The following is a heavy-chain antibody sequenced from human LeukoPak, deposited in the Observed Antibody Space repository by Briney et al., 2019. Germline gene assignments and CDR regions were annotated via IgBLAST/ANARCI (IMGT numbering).Heavy chain of an antibody. CDR1: GYTFTGYH. V-gene: IGHV1-2*02. Sequence: ASVKVSCKASGYTFTGYHLHWVRQAPGQGLEWMGSINPNSGFTNYAQRFQGRVTMTRDTSISTVYMELSRLTSDDTAVYSCARDGGNWYVGYWGQGTLVTVSS. CDR3: ARDGGNWYVGY. CDR2: INPNSGFT. D-gene: IGHD1-1*01. J-gene: IGHJ4*02.